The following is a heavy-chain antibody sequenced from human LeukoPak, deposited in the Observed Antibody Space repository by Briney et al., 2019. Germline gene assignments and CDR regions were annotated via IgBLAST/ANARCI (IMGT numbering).Heavy chain of an antibody. D-gene: IGHD1-14*01. V-gene: IGHV3-53*01. CDR1: GFALSSNY. J-gene: IGHJ4*02. CDR3: ARAPQVSC. CDR2: IYSDGST. Sequence: TGGSLRLSCAASGFALSSNYMTWVRQAPGKGLEWVSVIYSDGSTYYADSVKGRFTISRDSSKNTLYLQMNSLRAEDTAVYYCARAPQVSCWGQGALVTVSS.